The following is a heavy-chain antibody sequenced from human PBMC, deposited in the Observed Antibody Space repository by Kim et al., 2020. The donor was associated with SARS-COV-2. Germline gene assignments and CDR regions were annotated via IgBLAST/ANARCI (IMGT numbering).Heavy chain of an antibody. CDR3: ARDFDGYDGRNYWEWFDS. V-gene: IGHV3-7*05. D-gene: IGHD2-2*03. CDR1: GFTFTSYW. J-gene: IGHJ5*01. Sequence: GGSLRLSCAASGFTFTSYWMSWVRQAPGKGLEWVANIKHDGSGKYYADSVQGRFTISRDDAINSVYLQMTSLRAEDTALYFCARDFDGYDGRNYWEWFDS. CDR2: IKHDGSGK.